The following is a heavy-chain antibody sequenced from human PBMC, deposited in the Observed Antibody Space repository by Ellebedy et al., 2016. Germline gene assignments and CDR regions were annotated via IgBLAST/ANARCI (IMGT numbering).Heavy chain of an antibody. CDR3: VRMVGVTPYCYFDL. J-gene: IGHJ2*01. CDR1: GFTFSESD. CDR2: INWNGDKT. V-gene: IGHV3-20*01. Sequence: GGSLRLSCAASGFTFSESDMSWVRHVPGKGLEWVSGINWNGDKTAYADSMKGRFTISRENAKNSLYLEIYTLRAEDTAFYHCVRMVGVTPYCYFDLWGRGTLVTVSS. D-gene: IGHD3-10*01.